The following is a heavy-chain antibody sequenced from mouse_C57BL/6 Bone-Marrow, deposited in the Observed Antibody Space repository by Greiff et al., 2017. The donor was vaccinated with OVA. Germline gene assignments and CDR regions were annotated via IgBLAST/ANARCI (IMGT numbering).Heavy chain of an antibody. CDR1: GFTFSDYG. J-gene: IGHJ3*01. Sequence: EVKLQESGGGLVKPGGSLKLSCAASGFTFSDYGMHWVRQAPEKGLEWVAYISSGSSTIYYADTVKGRFTITRDNAKNTLFLQMTSLRSEDTAMYYCARGWDGAYWGQGTLVTVSA. V-gene: IGHV5-17*01. D-gene: IGHD4-1*01. CDR2: ISSGSSTI. CDR3: ARGWDGAY.